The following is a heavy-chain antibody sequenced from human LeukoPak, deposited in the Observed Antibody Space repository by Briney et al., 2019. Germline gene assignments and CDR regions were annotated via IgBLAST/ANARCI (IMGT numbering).Heavy chain of an antibody. V-gene: IGHV1-69*13. D-gene: IGHD6-6*01. J-gene: IGHJ6*03. CDR2: IIPIFGTA. CDR3: WSPIAGRPGSYYYYTDV. Sequence: SVKVSRKASGGTFSSYAISWVRQAPGQGLEWMGGIIPIFGTANYAQKLQGRVTITEDESTSTAYMELSSLRSGAPAVYYCWSPIAGRPGSYYYYTDVWGKGTTVTVSS. CDR1: GGTFSSYA.